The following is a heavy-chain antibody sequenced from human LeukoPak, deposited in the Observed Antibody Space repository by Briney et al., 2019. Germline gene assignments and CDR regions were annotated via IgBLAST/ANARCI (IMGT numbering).Heavy chain of an antibody. J-gene: IGHJ6*03. D-gene: IGHD1-26*01. CDR1: GGTFSSYA. V-gene: IGHV1-69*05. Sequence: ASVKVSCKASGGTFSSYAISWVRQAPGQGLEWMGGLIPIFGTANYAQKFQGRVTITTDESTSTAYMELSSLRSEDTAVYYCARERREGGSYYYYYYMDVWGKGTTVTVSS. CDR2: LIPIFGTA. CDR3: ARERREGGSYYYYYYMDV.